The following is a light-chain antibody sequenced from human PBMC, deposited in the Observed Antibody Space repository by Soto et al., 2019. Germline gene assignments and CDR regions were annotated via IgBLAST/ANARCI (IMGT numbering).Light chain of an antibody. V-gene: IGLV1-40*01. CDR1: SSNIGAGYD. CDR2: ANT. CDR3: PSYDRSLSAWV. Sequence: QSVLTQPPSVSGAPGQRVTISCSGSSSNIGAGYDVHWYQQLPGTAPKLLIYANTNRRSGVPDRFSGSNSGTSASLAITGLQAEDEADYYCPSYDRSLSAWVFGGGTKVTVL. J-gene: IGLJ3*02.